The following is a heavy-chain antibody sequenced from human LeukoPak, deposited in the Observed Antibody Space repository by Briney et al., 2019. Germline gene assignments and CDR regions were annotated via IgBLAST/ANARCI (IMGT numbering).Heavy chain of an antibody. V-gene: IGHV3-30*18. CDR3: AKDPYSGSYRPDY. J-gene: IGHJ4*02. CDR2: ISYDGSNK. Sequence: TGGSLRLSCAASGFTFSSYGMYWVRQAPGKGLEWVAVISYDGSNKYYADSVKGRFTISRDNSKNTLYLQMNSLRAEDTAVYYCAKDPYSGSYRPDYWGQGTLVTVSS. D-gene: IGHD1-26*01. CDR1: GFTFSSYG.